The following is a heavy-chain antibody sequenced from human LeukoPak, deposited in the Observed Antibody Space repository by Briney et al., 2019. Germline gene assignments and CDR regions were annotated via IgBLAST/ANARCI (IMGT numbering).Heavy chain of an antibody. J-gene: IGHJ4*02. V-gene: IGHV1-18*01. CDR2: IAAYNGLT. D-gene: IGHD3-16*01. CDR3: VRSYGLEGDY. CDR1: GYSFTGYG. Sequence: PGASVKVSCKASGYSFTGYGVAWVRQAPGQGLEWMGWIAAYNGLTNYAENLQGRLTLSTDTSTSSAFMELGNLTSDDTAVYFCVRSYGLEGDYWGRGTLVTVSS.